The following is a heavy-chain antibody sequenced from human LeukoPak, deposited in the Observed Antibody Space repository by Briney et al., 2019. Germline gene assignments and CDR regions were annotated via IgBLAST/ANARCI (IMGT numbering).Heavy chain of an antibody. Sequence: ASVKVSCKASGYTFTGYYLHWVRQAPGQGAEWMGWINPKMGGTKNAQKFQGRVTMTRDTSISTAYMELTRLRFDDTAVYYCARVWGSSWKDDAFDVWGQGTMVTVSS. D-gene: IGHD6-13*01. CDR3: ARVWGSSWKDDAFDV. J-gene: IGHJ3*01. CDR1: GYTFTGYY. V-gene: IGHV1-2*02. CDR2: INPKMGGT.